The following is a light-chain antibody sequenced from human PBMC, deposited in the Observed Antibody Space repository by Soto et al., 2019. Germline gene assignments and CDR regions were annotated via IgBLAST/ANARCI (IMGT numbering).Light chain of an antibody. V-gene: IGKV1-5*03. Sequence: DIQMTQSPSTLSASVGDRVTITCRASQYISSWLAWYQQKPGKAPKLLIYKASSLESGVPSRFSGSGSGTEFSLTIISLQPDDFATYYGQQYNSQRTFGEGTKVEIK. CDR3: QQYNSQRT. CDR1: QYISSW. J-gene: IGKJ1*01. CDR2: KAS.